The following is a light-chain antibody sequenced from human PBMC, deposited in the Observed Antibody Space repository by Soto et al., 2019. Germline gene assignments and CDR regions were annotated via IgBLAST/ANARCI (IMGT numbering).Light chain of an antibody. J-gene: IGLJ2*01. CDR3: CSYVGSDTYVI. Sequence: QSALTQPASVSGSPGQSITIPCTGTSSDIGGSILVSWYQQEPGKAPKLMIYEGSKRPSGVSNRFSGSKSGNTASLTISGLQAEDEGQYYCCSYVGSDTYVIFGGGTKVTVL. CDR1: SSDIGGSIL. CDR2: EGS. V-gene: IGLV2-23*01.